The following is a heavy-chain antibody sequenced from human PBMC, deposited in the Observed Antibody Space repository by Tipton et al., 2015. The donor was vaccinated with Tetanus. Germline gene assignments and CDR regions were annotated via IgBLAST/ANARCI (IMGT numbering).Heavy chain of an antibody. CDR1: GASIISSSYF. D-gene: IGHD2-8*01. J-gene: IGHJ3*01. CDR3: ARRSYCTSTRCFDAFDL. Sequence: TLSLTCTVSGASIISSSYFWGWIRQPPGKGLEWIGHIFYSGSTNYNPALKSRVTISMDTSKNQISLKLSSVTAADTAVYFCARRSYCTSTRCFDAFDLWGPGTRVTVSS. V-gene: IGHV4-39*07. CDR2: IFYSGST.